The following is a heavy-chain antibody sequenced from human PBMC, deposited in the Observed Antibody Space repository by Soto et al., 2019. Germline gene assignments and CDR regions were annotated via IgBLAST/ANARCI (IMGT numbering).Heavy chain of an antibody. Sequence: GASVKVSCKASGYTFTSYAMHWVRQAPGQRLEWMGWINAGNGNTKYSQKLQGRVTITRDTSASTAYMELSSLISEDTAVYYCARDKIAAVDYYYYGMDVWGQGTTVTVSS. D-gene: IGHD6-25*01. CDR2: INAGNGNT. CDR3: ARDKIAAVDYYYYGMDV. V-gene: IGHV1-3*01. J-gene: IGHJ6*02. CDR1: GYTFTSYA.